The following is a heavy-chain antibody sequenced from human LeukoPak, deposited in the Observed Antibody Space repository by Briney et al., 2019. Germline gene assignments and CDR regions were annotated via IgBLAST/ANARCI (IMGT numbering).Heavy chain of an antibody. CDR2: ISSDGSNM. V-gene: IGHV3-48*04. J-gene: IGHJ4*02. Sequence: GGSLRLSCAASGFTFSSYSMNWVRQAPGKGLEWVSYISSDGSNMNNADSVKGRFTISRDNAKNSLYLQMNSLRAEDTAVYYCAKGSTVTYDYWGQGTLVTVSS. CDR1: GFTFSSYS. D-gene: IGHD4-17*01. CDR3: AKGSTVTYDY.